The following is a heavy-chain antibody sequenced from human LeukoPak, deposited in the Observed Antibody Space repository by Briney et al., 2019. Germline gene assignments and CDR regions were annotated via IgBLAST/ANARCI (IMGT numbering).Heavy chain of an antibody. Sequence: ASVKVSCKASGYTFTSYDINWVRQATGQGLEWMGWMNPNSGNTGYAQKFQGRVTITRDTSISTAYMELSSLRSEDTAVYYCARDLLRYSSGWYGYYFDYWGQGTLVTVSS. CDR2: MNPNSGNT. V-gene: IGHV1-8*03. J-gene: IGHJ4*02. D-gene: IGHD6-19*01. CDR3: ARDLLRYSSGWYGYYFDY. CDR1: GYTFTSYD.